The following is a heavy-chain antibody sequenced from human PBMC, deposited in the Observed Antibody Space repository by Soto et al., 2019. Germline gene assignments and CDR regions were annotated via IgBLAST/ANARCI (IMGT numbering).Heavy chain of an antibody. J-gene: IGHJ6*02. CDR3: ARDNPQWLAYYYYGMDV. Sequence: EVQLVESGGGLVQPGGSLRLSCAASGFTFSSYSMNWVRQAPGKGLEWVSYISSSSSTIYYADSVKGRFTISRDNAKNSLYLQMNSLRDEDTAVYYCARDNPQWLAYYYYGMDVWGQGTTVTVSS. CDR1: GFTFSSYS. V-gene: IGHV3-48*02. D-gene: IGHD6-19*01. CDR2: ISSSSSTI.